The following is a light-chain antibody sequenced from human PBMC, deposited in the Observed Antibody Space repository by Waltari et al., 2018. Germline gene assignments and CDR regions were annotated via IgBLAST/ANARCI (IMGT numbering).Light chain of an antibody. CDR2: GAS. J-gene: IGKJ1*01. CDR1: QGVRGS. CDR3: QHYVRLPAT. Sequence: SCRGSQGVRGSLAWYQQKAGQAPRLLIYGASSRATGIPDRFSGSGSGTDFSLTISRLEPEDFAVYYCQHYVRLPATFGQGTKVEI. V-gene: IGKV3-20*01.